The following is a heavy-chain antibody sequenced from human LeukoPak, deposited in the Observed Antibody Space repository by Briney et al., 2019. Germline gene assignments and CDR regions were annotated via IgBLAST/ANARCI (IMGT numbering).Heavy chain of an antibody. CDR3: ASLGATGYYYYYYYMDV. CDR2: IIPIFGTA. V-gene: IGHV1-69*13. D-gene: IGHD1-26*01. Sequence: SVKVSCKASGGTFSSYAISWVRQAPGQGLEWMGGIIPIFGTANYAQKFQGRVTITADESTSTAYMELSSLRSEDTAVCYCASLGATGYYYYYYYMDVWGKGTTVTVSS. CDR1: GGTFSSYA. J-gene: IGHJ6*03.